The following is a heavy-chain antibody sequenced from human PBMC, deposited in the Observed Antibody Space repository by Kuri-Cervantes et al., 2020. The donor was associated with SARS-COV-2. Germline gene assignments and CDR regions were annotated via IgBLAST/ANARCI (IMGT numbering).Heavy chain of an antibody. CDR3: ARDHHASLCSSTSCYAGGYYYYGMDV. J-gene: IGHJ6*02. D-gene: IGHD2-2*01. CDR2: ISYDGSNK. CDR1: GFTVSSNY. Sequence: LSLTCAASGFTVSSNYMSWVRQAPGKGLEWVAVISYDGSNKYYADSVKGRFTISRDNSKNTLYLQMNSLRAEDTAVYYCARDHHASLCSSTSCYAGGYYYYGMDVWGQGTTVTVSS. V-gene: IGHV3-30-3*01.